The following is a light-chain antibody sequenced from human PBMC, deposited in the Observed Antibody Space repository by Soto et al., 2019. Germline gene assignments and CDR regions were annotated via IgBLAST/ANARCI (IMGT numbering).Light chain of an antibody. CDR3: NSYTNTGARV. Sequence: QSALTQPASVSGSPGQSITISCTGTSSDIGANNFVSWYQQHPGKAPKVLIYEVTNRPSGISNRFSGSKSGNTASLTISGLRAEDEADYYCNSYTNTGARVFGGGTKLTV. CDR2: EVT. CDR1: SSDIGANNF. J-gene: IGLJ2*01. V-gene: IGLV2-14*01.